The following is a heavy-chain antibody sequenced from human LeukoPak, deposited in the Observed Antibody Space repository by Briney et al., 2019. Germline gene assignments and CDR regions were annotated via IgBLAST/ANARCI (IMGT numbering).Heavy chain of an antibody. CDR1: GFTFSSFA. Sequence: PGGSLRLSCAASGFTFSSFAMSWVRQAPGKGLEWVAVIWYDGSNKYYVDSVKGRFTISRDNSKNTLYLQMNSLRAEDTALYYCAKRGYSPYGMDVWGQGTTVTVSS. CDR3: AKRGYSPYGMDV. V-gene: IGHV3-33*06. CDR2: IWYDGSNK. D-gene: IGHD5-18*01. J-gene: IGHJ6*02.